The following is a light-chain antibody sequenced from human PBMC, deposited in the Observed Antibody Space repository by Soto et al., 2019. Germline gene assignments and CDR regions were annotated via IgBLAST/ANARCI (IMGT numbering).Light chain of an antibody. J-gene: IGLJ3*02. CDR2: SDD. CDR1: SSNIGNNA. Sequence: QSVLTQPPSVSEASRQRVTISCSGSSSNIGNNAVNWYQQLPGKAPKLLIYSDDLLPSGVSDRFSGSKSGTSASLAISGLQSEDEADYYCAAWDDSLNGWVFGGGTKVTVL. V-gene: IGLV1-36*01. CDR3: AAWDDSLNGWV.